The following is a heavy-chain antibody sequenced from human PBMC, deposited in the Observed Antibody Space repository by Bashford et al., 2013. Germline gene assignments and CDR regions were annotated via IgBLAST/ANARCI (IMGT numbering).Heavy chain of an antibody. D-gene: IGHD3-10*01. Sequence: SSETLSLTCAVYGGSFSGYYWSWIRQPPGKGLEWIGEINHSGSTNYNPSLKSRVTISVDTSKNQFSLKLSSVTAADTAVYYCARGGALWFGELNNWFDPWGQGTLVTVSS. CDR3: ARGGALWFGELNNWFDP. CDR1: GGSFSGYY. V-gene: IGHV4-34*01. CDR2: INHSGST. J-gene: IGHJ5*02.